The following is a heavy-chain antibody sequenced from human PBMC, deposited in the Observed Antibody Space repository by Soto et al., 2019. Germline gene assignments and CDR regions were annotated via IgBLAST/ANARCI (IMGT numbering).Heavy chain of an antibody. CDR3: ARLEGFGIPEDRASPDWFDP. Sequence: PSETLSLTCTVSGGSISSYYWSWIRQPPGKGLEWIGYIYYSGSTNYNPSLKSRVTISVDTSKNQFSLKLSSVTAADTAVYYCARLEGFGIPEDRASPDWFDPWGKGTLVTVSS. V-gene: IGHV4-59*08. CDR2: IYYSGST. D-gene: IGHD2-2*02. J-gene: IGHJ5*02. CDR1: GGSISSYY.